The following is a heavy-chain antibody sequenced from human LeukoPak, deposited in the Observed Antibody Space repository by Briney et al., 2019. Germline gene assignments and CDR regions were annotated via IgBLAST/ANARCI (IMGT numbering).Heavy chain of an antibody. J-gene: IGHJ4*02. CDR2: INHSGST. V-gene: IGHV4-34*01. CDR1: GGSFSGYY. Sequence: SETLSLTCAVYGGSFSGYYWSWIRQPPGKGPEWIGEINHSGSTNYNPSLKSRVTIPVDTSKNQFSLKLSSVTAADTAVYFCAREGASVTNFDYWGQGTLVTVSS. CDR3: AREGASVTNFDY. D-gene: IGHD1-26*01.